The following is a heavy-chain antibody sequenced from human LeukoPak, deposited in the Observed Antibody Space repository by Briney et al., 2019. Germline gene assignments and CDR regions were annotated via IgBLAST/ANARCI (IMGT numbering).Heavy chain of an antibody. CDR3: AKRMLFKDYGDYFDY. V-gene: IGHV3-23*01. CDR2: INDNGSTR. Sequence: GGSLRLPCGASGFTFSDYAMSWVRQAPGKGLEWVSGINDNGSTRFYAASVKGRFTSSRDNPKNTLYLQMNGLRVEDTAVYYCAKRMLFKDYGDYFDYWGQGTLITVSS. J-gene: IGHJ4*02. CDR1: GFTFSDYA. D-gene: IGHD4-17*01.